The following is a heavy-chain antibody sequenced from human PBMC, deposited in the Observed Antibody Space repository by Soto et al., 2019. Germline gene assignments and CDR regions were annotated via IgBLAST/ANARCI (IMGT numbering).Heavy chain of an antibody. CDR3: AREGRGGQLPRYYYGMDI. Sequence: EVQLVESGGGLIQPGGSLRLSCAASGFIVSSNYMSWVRQAPGKGLEWVSVIYSGGSTYYADSVKGRFTISRDNSKNTLYLQMNSLRAEDTAVYYCAREGRGGQLPRYYYGMDIWGQGTTVTVSS. V-gene: IGHV3-53*01. D-gene: IGHD2-15*01. CDR2: IYSGGST. CDR1: GFIVSSNY. J-gene: IGHJ6*02.